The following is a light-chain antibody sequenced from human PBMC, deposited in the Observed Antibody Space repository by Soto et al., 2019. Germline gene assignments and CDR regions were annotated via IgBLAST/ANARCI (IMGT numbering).Light chain of an antibody. Sequence: QAVVTQPASVSGSPVQSITISCTGTSSDVGGYNYVSWYQQHPGKAPKLMIYEVSNRPSGVSNRFSGSKSGNTASLTISGLQAEDEADYYCSSYTSSSTVVFGGGTKVTVL. J-gene: IGLJ2*01. CDR2: EVS. V-gene: IGLV2-14*01. CDR1: SSDVGGYNY. CDR3: SSYTSSSTVV.